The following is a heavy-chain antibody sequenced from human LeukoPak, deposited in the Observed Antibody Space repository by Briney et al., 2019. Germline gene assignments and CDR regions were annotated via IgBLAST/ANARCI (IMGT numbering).Heavy chain of an antibody. D-gene: IGHD6-13*01. V-gene: IGHV4-59*01. CDR1: GGSISGYY. CDR3: ARGCSAGTPHNWFDP. Sequence: SETLSLTCTVSGGSISGYYWSWIRQPPGKGLEWIGYIYYSGSTSYNPSLKSRVTISVDTSKNQFSLKLSSVTAADTAVYYCARGCSAGTPHNWFDPWGQGTLVTVSS. J-gene: IGHJ5*02. CDR2: IYYSGST.